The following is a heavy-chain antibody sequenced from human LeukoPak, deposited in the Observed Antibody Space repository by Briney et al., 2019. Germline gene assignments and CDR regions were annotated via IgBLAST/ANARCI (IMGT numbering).Heavy chain of an antibody. D-gene: IGHD2-2*01. CDR1: GFTFSSYA. J-gene: IGHJ4*02. V-gene: IGHV3-30-3*01. Sequence: GGSLRLSCAASGFTFSSYAMSWARQAPGKGLEWVAFISYDGSNKYYADSVKGRFTISRDNSKNSLYLQMNSLRAEDTAVYYCARGRDPYCSSTSCSFDYWGQGTLVTVSS. CDR3: ARGRDPYCSSTSCSFDY. CDR2: ISYDGSNK.